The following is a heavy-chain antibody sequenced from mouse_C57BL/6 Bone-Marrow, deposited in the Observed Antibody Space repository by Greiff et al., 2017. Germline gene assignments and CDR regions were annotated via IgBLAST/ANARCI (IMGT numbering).Heavy chain of an antibody. D-gene: IGHD1-1*01. Sequence: VQGVESGAELARPGASVKLSCKASGYTFTSYGISWVKQRTGQGLEWIGEIYPRSGNTYYNEKFKGKATLTADKSSSTAYMELRSLTSVDSAVYFCAYYRGYYAVDYWGQGTSVTVSS. J-gene: IGHJ4*01. V-gene: IGHV1-81*01. CDR1: GYTFTSYG. CDR2: IYPRSGNT. CDR3: AYYRGYYAVDY.